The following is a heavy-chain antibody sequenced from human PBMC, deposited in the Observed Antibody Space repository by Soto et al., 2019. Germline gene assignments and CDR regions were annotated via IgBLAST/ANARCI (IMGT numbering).Heavy chain of an antibody. CDR2: IHPSGSI. V-gene: IGHV4-34*02. D-gene: IGHD1-1*01. CDR1: GGSFSGFY. J-gene: IGHJ4*02. Sequence: QVQLQQWGAGLLQPSETLSLTCAVYGGSFSGFYWNWIRQSPGKGLEWIGEIHPSGSINYNPSLKSRVIISLDASNDQFSLEVTSVTVADTAIYDCSRGVDAYKGGKYWGQGTQVTVSS. CDR3: SRGVDAYKGGKY.